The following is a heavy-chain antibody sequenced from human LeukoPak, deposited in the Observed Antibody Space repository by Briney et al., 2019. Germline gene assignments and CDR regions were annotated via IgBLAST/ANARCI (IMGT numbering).Heavy chain of an antibody. Sequence: GESLNISCRTSGYRFSNYWMGWVRQMPGKGLEWMAIIYPGDSNTKYSPSFQGQVTISADKSISTAFLQWVSLKASDTAMYYCASHYETTGYFAFDQWGQGTLVTVSS. CDR2: IYPGDSNT. J-gene: IGHJ4*02. CDR1: GYRFSNYW. CDR3: ASHYETTGYFAFDQ. V-gene: IGHV5-51*01. D-gene: IGHD3-22*01.